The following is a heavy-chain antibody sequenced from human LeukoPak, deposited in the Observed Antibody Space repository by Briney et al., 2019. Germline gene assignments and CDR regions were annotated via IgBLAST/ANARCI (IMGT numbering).Heavy chain of an antibody. V-gene: IGHV3-30-3*01. D-gene: IGHD3-16*01. CDR2: ISYDGNNK. J-gene: IGHJ6*02. CDR1: GFTFSDYA. CDR3: ARDLGPGPISDYARGRFYYAMDV. Sequence: PGRSLRLSCAASGFTFSDYAIHWVRQAPGKGLEGGAVISYDGNNKEYADSVKGRFTISRDNSKSTVYLQVNSLRDEDTTVYYCARDLGPGPISDYARGRFYYAMDVWGQGTTVTVSS.